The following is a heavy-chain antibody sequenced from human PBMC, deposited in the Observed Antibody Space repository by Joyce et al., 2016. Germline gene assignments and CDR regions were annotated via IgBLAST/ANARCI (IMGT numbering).Heavy chain of an antibody. CDR1: GYSSSSGYY. V-gene: IGHV4-38-2*01. J-gene: IGHJ5*02. Sequence: QVQLQESGPGLVKPSETLSLTCAVSGYSSSSGYYWGWIRQPPGKGLEWIGSIYHSGSTSYSPSLKNRVTISVDTSKNHFSLNLNSVTAADTAVYYCARAPTPPGWFDPWGQGALVTVSS. CDR3: ARAPTPPGWFDP. CDR2: IYHSGST. D-gene: IGHD1-14*01.